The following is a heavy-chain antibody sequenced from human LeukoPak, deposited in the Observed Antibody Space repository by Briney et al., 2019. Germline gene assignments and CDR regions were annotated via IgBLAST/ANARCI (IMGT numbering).Heavy chain of an antibody. Sequence: SETLSLTCTVSGGSISGYYWSWIRQPPGKGLEWIGEVYHSGGANYKPSLKSRVTISVDTSRNHFSLKLTSVTAADTAVYFCAYNRNFALDNWGQGTLVTVSS. CDR3: AYNRNFALDN. J-gene: IGHJ4*01. CDR1: GGSISGYY. D-gene: IGHD1-14*01. V-gene: IGHV4-34*01. CDR2: VYHSGGA.